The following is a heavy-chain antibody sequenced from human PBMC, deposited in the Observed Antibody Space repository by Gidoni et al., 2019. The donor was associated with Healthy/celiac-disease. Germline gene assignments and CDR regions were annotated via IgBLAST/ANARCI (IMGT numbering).Heavy chain of an antibody. Sequence: QLQLQESGPGLVKPSETLSLTCTVPGGSISSSSYYWGWIRQPPGKGLEWIGSIYYSGSTYYNPSLKSRVTISVDTSKNQFSLKLSSVTAADTAVYYCARETDMAAAGYNWFDPWGQGTLVTVSS. D-gene: IGHD6-13*01. J-gene: IGHJ5*02. CDR1: GGSISSSSYY. V-gene: IGHV4-39*02. CDR2: IYYSGST. CDR3: ARETDMAAAGYNWFDP.